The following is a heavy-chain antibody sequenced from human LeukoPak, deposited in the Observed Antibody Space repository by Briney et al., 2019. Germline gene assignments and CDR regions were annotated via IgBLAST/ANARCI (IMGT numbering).Heavy chain of an antibody. V-gene: IGHV1-69*05. Sequence: SSVKVSCKASGGTFSSYAISWVRQAPGQGLEWMGGIIPIFGTANYAQKFQGRVTITTDESTSTAYMELSSLRSEDTAVYYCARDKGGLEESPNWFDPWGQGTLVTVSS. CDR2: IIPIFGTA. D-gene: IGHD2-15*01. CDR3: ARDKGGLEESPNWFDP. CDR1: GGTFSSYA. J-gene: IGHJ5*02.